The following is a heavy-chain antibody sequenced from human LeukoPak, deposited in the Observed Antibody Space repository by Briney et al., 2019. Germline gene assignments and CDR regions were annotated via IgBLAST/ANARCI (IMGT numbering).Heavy chain of an antibody. Sequence: PGGSLRLSCAASGFTFSSYAMSWVRQAPGKGLEWVSAISGSGGSTYYADSVKGRFTISRDNAKNTLYLQMNSLRAEDTAVYYCAKGKQWLVDGNFDYWGQGNLVTVSS. J-gene: IGHJ4*02. CDR2: ISGSGGST. D-gene: IGHD6-19*01. V-gene: IGHV3-23*01. CDR1: GFTFSSYA. CDR3: AKGKQWLVDGNFDY.